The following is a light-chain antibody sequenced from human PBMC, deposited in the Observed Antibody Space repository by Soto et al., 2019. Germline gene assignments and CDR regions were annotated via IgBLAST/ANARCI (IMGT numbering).Light chain of an antibody. CDR2: NND. CDR1: SSNIGSNT. J-gene: IGLJ3*02. Sequence: QSVLTQPPSASGTPGQRVTISCSGSSSNIGSNTVNWYHHLPGTAPKILIYNNDQRPSGVPDRFSGSKSGTSASLAISGLQSEDEADYYCAALDDSLNGPVFGGGTKLTVL. CDR3: AALDDSLNGPV. V-gene: IGLV1-44*01.